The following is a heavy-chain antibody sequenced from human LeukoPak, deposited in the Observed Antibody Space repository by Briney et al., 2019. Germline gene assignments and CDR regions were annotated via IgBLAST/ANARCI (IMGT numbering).Heavy chain of an antibody. J-gene: IGHJ6*03. V-gene: IGHV1-69*05. CDR2: TIPMFGSA. Sequence: SVKVSCKASRDTFDSYSISWVRQAPGQGLEWMGGTIPMFGSANYTQKLQGRVTITTDQSTTTAYMELSSLSPEDTAVYYCARVGRSRGSLPNSYYYMDVWGKGTTVTVSS. D-gene: IGHD2-15*01. CDR1: RDTFDSYS. CDR3: ARVGRSRGSLPNSYYYMDV.